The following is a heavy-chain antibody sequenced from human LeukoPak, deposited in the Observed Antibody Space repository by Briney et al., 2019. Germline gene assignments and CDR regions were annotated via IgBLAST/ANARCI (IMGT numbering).Heavy chain of an antibody. Sequence: ASVRVSCKASGYIFTAYDIGWVRQATGQGLEWMGWLNPNSGNAGYAQKFQGRVTISRNTSISTAYMELSSLRSDDTAIYYCARRKFLGWFDPWGQGTLVTVSS. D-gene: IGHD7-27*01. J-gene: IGHJ5*02. V-gene: IGHV1-8*03. CDR1: GYIFTAYD. CDR3: ARRKFLGWFDP. CDR2: LNPNSGNA.